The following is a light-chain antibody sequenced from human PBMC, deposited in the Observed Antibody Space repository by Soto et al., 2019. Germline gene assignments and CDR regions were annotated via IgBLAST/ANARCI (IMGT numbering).Light chain of an antibody. V-gene: IGLV2-14*03. J-gene: IGLJ1*01. CDR3: SSYTSSSTLV. Sequence: QSALTQPASVSGSPGQSITIPCTGTSSDVGAYNYVFWYQQHPGEAPKLMIYDVSNRPSGVPNRFSGSKSGNTASLTISGLQAEDEADYYCSSYTSSSTLVFGTGTKLTVL. CDR2: DVS. CDR1: SSDVGAYNY.